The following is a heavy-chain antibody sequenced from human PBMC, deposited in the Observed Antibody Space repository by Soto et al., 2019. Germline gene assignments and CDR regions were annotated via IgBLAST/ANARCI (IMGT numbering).Heavy chain of an antibody. V-gene: IGHV4-39*01. CDR2: IYYSGST. CDR3: ARRREFCSGGSCYFYAFDI. CDR1: GGSISSSSYY. J-gene: IGHJ3*02. D-gene: IGHD2-15*01. Sequence: QLQLQESGPGLVKPSETLSLTCTVSGGSISSSSYYWGWIRQPPGKGLEWIGSIYYSGSTYYNPSLKSRVTISVDTSKNQFSLKLSSVTAADTAVYYCARRREFCSGGSCYFYAFDIWGQGTMVTVSS.